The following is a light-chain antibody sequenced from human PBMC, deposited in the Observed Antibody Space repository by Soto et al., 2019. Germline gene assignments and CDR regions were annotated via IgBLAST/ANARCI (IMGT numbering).Light chain of an antibody. CDR3: QQYVNLSLA. CDR1: QDISNY. Sequence: DSQMTLYANSLSASVGASVTITCQASQDISNYLNWYQQKPGKAPKLLIYDASNLETGVPSRFSGSGSGTDFTFTISILPPEDIPTYYFQQYVNLSLAIGGGTKLEIK. CDR2: DAS. J-gene: IGKJ4*01. V-gene: IGKV1-33*01.